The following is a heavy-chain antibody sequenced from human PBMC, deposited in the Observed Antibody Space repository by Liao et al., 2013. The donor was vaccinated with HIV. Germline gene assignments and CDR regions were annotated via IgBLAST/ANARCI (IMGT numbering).Heavy chain of an antibody. CDR3: ALGGGRPWYFDL. CDR1: GGSISSGDHY. D-gene: IGHD3-16*01. CDR2: IYYSGST. V-gene: IGHV4-30-4*08. J-gene: IGHJ2*01. Sequence: QVHLQESGPGLVKSSETLSLTCSVSGGSISSGDHYWSWIRQPPGKGLEWIGSIYYSGSTYYNPSLKSRVTMSVDTSKNQFSLKVTSVTAADTAVYYCALGGGRPWYFDLWGRGTLVTVSS.